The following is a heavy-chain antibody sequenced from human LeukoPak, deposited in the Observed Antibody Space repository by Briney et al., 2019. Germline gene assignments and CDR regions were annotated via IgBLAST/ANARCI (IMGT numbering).Heavy chain of an antibody. CDR1: GFTFGGYW. CDR3: ARPMEGAPSVFDS. V-gene: IGHV3-7*01. CDR2: IKQDRSQQ. J-gene: IGHJ4*02. Sequence: GGSLRLSCVASGFTFGGYWMSWVRQAPGKGLEWVANIKQDRSQQYYVDSVNGRFTISKDYARNSVSLEMNPLRAEDTAVYYCARPMEGAPSVFDSWGPGTLVTVSP. D-gene: IGHD1-26*01.